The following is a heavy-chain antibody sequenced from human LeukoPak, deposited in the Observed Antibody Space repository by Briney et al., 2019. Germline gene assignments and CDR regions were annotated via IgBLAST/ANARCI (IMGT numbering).Heavy chain of an antibody. CDR3: ATLSVNTYYNY. CDR2: IYPGDSDT. CDR1: GYTFTTYW. J-gene: IGHJ4*02. D-gene: IGHD3-10*01. V-gene: IGHV5-51*01. Sequence: GESLKLSCKGSGYTFTTYWIAWARQMPGKGLEWMGIIYPGDSDTRYSPSFQGQVTISADKSISTAYLQWGSLEASDTAVYYCATLSVNTYYNYWGQGTLVTVSS.